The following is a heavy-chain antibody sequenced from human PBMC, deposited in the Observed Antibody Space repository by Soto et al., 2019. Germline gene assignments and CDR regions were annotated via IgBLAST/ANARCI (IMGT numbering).Heavy chain of an antibody. J-gene: IGHJ4*02. CDR2: IDPSDSYT. CDR3: ARQLSSWYPGDSKGDY. D-gene: IGHD6-13*01. CDR1: GYSFTSYW. Sequence: EVQLVQSGAEVKKPGESLRISCKGSGYSFTSYWISWVRQMPGKGLEWMGRIDPSDSYTNYSPSFQGHVTISADKSISTAYLQWSSLKASDTAMYYCARQLSSWYPGDSKGDYWGQGTLVTVSS. V-gene: IGHV5-10-1*03.